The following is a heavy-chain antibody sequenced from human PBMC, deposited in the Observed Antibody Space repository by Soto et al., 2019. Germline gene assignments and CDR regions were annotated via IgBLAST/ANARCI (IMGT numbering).Heavy chain of an antibody. D-gene: IGHD7-27*01. CDR2: IPGSGGHKLHP. CDR3: KKEIASDWGYMDF. CDR1: GFTFTNYA. V-gene: IGHV3-23*01. Sequence: GGSLRLSCAASGFTFTNYAMSWVRLAPGQGLEWVSTIPGSGGHKLHPEYADSVKCRFTISRDNSKDTLYLQMDSLSAEDTAVYYCKKEIASDWGYMDFWGQGTTVTVSS. J-gene: IGHJ6*03.